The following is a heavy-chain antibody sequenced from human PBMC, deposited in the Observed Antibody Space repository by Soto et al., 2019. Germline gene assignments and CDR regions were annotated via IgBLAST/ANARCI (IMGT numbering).Heavy chain of an antibody. CDR2: IYWDDDK. V-gene: IGHV2-5*02. CDR1: GFSLSTSGVG. J-gene: IGHJ5*02. D-gene: IGHD5-12*01. CDR3: AHSGSGYDFPFGCSSP. Sequence: QITLKESGPSLVKPTQTLTLTCTFSGFSLSTSGVGVGWIRPPQGTALEWLALIYWDDDKPYSPSLKSRLTLTKDTSKNQGVLTTTNMDPLDTATYYCAHSGSGYDFPFGCSSPWGHGTLVTVSS.